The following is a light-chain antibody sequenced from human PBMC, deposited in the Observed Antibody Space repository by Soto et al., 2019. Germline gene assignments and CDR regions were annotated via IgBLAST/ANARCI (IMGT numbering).Light chain of an antibody. CDR1: SSDVGGYNY. Sequence: QSALTQPASVSGYPGQSITISCTGRSSDVGGYNYVSWYQQHPGKAPKFMIYEVSRRLSGVSNRFSGSKSGNTASLTVSGLQAEDEADYYCSSYTTSNTYVFGTGTKVTVL. V-gene: IGLV2-14*01. CDR3: SSYTTSNTYV. CDR2: EVS. J-gene: IGLJ1*01.